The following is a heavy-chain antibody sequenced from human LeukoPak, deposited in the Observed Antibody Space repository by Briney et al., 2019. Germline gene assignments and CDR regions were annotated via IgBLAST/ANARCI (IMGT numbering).Heavy chain of an antibody. CDR2: INPNSGGT. V-gene: IGHV1-2*02. Sequence: ASVKASCKASGYTFTGYYMHWVRQAPGQGLEWMGWINPNSGGTNYAQKFQGRVTMTRDTSISTAYMELSRLRSDDTAVYYCAISRGYSSYDAFDIWGQGTMVTVSS. CDR3: AISRGYSSYDAFDI. J-gene: IGHJ3*02. CDR1: GYTFTGYY. D-gene: IGHD5-18*01.